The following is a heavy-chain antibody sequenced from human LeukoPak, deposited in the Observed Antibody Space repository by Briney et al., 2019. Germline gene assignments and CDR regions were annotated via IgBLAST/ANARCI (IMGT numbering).Heavy chain of an antibody. J-gene: IGHJ4*02. CDR2: IYYSGST. V-gene: IGHV4-59*01. CDR1: GGSISSYY. Sequence: ASETLSLTCTVSGGSISSYYWSWIRQPPGKGLEWIGYIYYSGSTNYNPSLKSRVTISVDTSKNQFSLKLSSVTAADTAVYYCARVRYYFDYWGQGTLVTVSS. CDR3: ARVRYYFDY.